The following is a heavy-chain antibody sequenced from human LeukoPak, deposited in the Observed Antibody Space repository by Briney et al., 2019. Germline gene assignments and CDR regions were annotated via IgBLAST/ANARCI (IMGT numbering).Heavy chain of an antibody. Sequence: SETLSLPCTVSGGSISSYYWSWLPHPAGKGLEWLGRIYTSGSTNYNPSLKSRVTMSVDTSKNQFSLKLSSVTAADTAVYYCARGGSSGWYDGGWFDPWGQGTLVTVSS. V-gene: IGHV4-4*07. CDR3: ARGGSSGWYDGGWFDP. D-gene: IGHD6-19*01. CDR2: IYTSGST. J-gene: IGHJ5*02. CDR1: GGSISSYY.